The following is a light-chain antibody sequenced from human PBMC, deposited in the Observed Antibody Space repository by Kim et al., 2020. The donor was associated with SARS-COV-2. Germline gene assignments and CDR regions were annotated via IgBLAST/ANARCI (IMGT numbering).Light chain of an antibody. V-gene: IGLV4-69*01. CDR1: SGNSSYA. J-gene: IGLJ3*02. CDR2: LNSDGSH. CDR3: QTWGTGIWV. Sequence: AVKLTCTLSSGNSSYAIAWHQQQPEKGPRYLMKLNSDGSHSKGDGIPDRFSGSSSGAERYLTISSLQSEDEADYYCQTWGTGIWVFGGGTKVTVL.